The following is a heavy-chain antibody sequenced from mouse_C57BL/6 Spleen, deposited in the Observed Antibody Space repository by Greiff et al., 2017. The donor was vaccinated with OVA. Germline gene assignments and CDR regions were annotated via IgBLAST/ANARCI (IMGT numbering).Heavy chain of an antibody. D-gene: IGHD4-1*01. Sequence: DVKLVESGGGLVQPGGSLKLSCAASGFTFSDYYMYWVRQTPEKRLEWVAYISNGGGSTYYPDTVTGRFTISRYNANNTLYLQVSRLRSEDAAMYYCARGRPGSYFDYWGQGTTLTVSS. CDR2: ISNGGGST. CDR1: GFTFSDYY. CDR3: ARGRPGSYFDY. V-gene: IGHV5-12*01. J-gene: IGHJ2*01.